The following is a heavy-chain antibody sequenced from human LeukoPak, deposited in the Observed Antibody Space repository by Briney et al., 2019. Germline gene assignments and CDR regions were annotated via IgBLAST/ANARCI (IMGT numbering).Heavy chain of an antibody. Sequence: GGSLRLSCAASGFTFSSYAMSWVRQAPGKGLEWVSAISGSGGSTYYADSVKGRFTISRANSKNTLYLQMNSLRAEDTAVYYCAKDGSGYSYGYFDYWGQGTLVTVSS. D-gene: IGHD5-18*01. CDR2: ISGSGGST. V-gene: IGHV3-23*01. CDR3: AKDGSGYSYGYFDY. CDR1: GFTFSSYA. J-gene: IGHJ4*02.